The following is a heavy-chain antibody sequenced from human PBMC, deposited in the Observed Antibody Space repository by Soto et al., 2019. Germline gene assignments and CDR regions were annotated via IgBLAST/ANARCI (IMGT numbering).Heavy chain of an antibody. V-gene: IGHV4-4*02. D-gene: IGHD6-19*01. CDR2: VFHTGTT. CDR3: ARSAGWYAIHA. CDR1: GDSVSSPYY. J-gene: IGHJ5*02. Sequence: QVQLQESGPGLVKPSGTLSLTCAVSGDSVSSPYYWCWVRQSPGKGLEWIGEVFHTGTTSYNPSLRSRVTISMDKSINQFSLDLSSVTAADTAVYHCARSAGWYAIHAWGPGTLVIVSS.